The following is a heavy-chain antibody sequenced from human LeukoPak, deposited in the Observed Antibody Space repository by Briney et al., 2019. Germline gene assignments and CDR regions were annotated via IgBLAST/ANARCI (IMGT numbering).Heavy chain of an antibody. Sequence: SETLSLTCIVSGGSIRTYSWDWIRQSPGKGLEWIGYISHSGTTSYRSSLKSRVTISVDTSKNQLSLKLASVTAADTAVYFCARWDDSAWAFGSWGPGTLVTVSS. CDR1: GGSIRTYS. D-gene: IGHD6-19*01. CDR3: ARWDDSAWAFGS. J-gene: IGHJ4*02. V-gene: IGHV4-59*08. CDR2: ISHSGTT.